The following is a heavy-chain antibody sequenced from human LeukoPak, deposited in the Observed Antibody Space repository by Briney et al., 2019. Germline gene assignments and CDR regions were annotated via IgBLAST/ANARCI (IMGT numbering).Heavy chain of an antibody. D-gene: IGHD2-15*01. CDR2: INHSGST. CDR3: ARNLGYCSGGSCLFVP. V-gene: IGHV4-34*01. Sequence: SETLSLTCAVYGGSFSGYYRSWIRQPPGKGLEWIGEINHSGSTNYNPSLKSRVTISVDTSKNQFSLKLSSVTAADTAVYYCARNLGYCSGGSCLFVPWGQGTLVTVSS. CDR1: GGSFSGYY. J-gene: IGHJ5*02.